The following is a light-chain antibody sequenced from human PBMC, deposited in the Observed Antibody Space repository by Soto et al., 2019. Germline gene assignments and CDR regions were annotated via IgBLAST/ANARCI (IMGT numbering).Light chain of an antibody. CDR2: GAS. V-gene: IGKV3-15*01. CDR1: QSVTYN. J-gene: IGKJ1*01. CDR3: QQYNDWLWT. Sequence: ETMLTQSPATLSASPGERVTLSCRATQSVTYNLAWYQQKPGQAPRLLIYGASTRATGIPARFSGRGSGTEFTLTVTSLQSDALSVYYCQQYNDWLWTFGQGTKVEIK.